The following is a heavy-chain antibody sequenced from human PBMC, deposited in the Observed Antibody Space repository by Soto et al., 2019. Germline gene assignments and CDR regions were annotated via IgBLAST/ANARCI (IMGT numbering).Heavy chain of an antibody. CDR1: GYSISSYYY. J-gene: IGHJ4*02. Sequence: SETLSLTCAISGYSISSYYYWAWIRQPPGKGLEWIGSIYHGGSTYSNPSLKSRVTISLDTSTNQFSLKLDSVTAADTAVYYCARDLSYYDSSAYYSFDYWGQGTLVTVSS. V-gene: IGHV4-38-2*02. D-gene: IGHD3-22*01. CDR2: IYHGGST. CDR3: ARDLSYYDSSAYYSFDY.